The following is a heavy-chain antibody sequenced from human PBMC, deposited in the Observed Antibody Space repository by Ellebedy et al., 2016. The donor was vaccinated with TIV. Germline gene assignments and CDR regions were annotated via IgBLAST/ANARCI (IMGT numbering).Heavy chain of an antibody. V-gene: IGHV3-23*01. CDR1: GFTFSSYG. CDR3: AKRPQPGFSVAGTFDY. CDR2: ITGSGVGT. Sequence: GESLKISCAASGFTFSSYGMSWVRQAPGKGLEWVSAITGSGVGTYYADSVKGRFIISRDNSKTTLYLQMNSLRAEDTAVYYCAKRPQPGFSVAGTFDYWGQGTLVTVSS. J-gene: IGHJ4*02. D-gene: IGHD6-19*01.